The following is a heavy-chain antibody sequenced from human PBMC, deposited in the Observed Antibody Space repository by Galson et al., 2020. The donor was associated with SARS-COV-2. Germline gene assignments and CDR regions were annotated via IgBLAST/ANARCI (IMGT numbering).Heavy chain of an antibody. CDR2: IYYNGGT. J-gene: IGHJ6*02. V-gene: IGHV4-59*01. D-gene: IGHD3-3*02. CDR1: GGSISSYY. CDR3: ARGRMGPFLDWSSILTTLDITYYGIDV. Sequence: SETLSLTCTVSGGSISSYYWSWIRQPPGKGLEWIGYIYYNGGTNYNPSLKSRVTISVDTSKNQFSLKLTSVTAADTAVYYCARGRMGPFLDWSSILTTLDITYYGIDVWGQGTTVTVSS.